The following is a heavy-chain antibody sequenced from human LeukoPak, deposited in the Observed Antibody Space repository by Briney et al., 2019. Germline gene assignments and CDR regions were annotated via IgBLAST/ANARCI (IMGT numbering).Heavy chain of an antibody. V-gene: IGHV3-15*01. CDR2: FRSYTDGGTI. D-gene: IGHD1-26*01. J-gene: IGHJ4*02. Sequence: GGSLRLSCAASGFTFSNAWMSWVRQAPGKGLEWVGRFRSYTDGGTIDYAAPVKGRFTISRDDSKNTLYLQMNRLKTEDTAVYYCTTVIMGAPKDDYWGQGTLVTVSS. CDR1: GFTFSNAW. CDR3: TTVIMGAPKDDY.